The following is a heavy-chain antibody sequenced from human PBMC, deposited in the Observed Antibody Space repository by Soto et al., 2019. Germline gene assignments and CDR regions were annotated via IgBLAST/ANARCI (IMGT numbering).Heavy chain of an antibody. D-gene: IGHD5-18*01. Sequence: PGWSLRLSVASSGFIFSSYAMSWVRQAPGKGLEWVSAISGSGGSTYYADSVKGRFTISRDNSKNTLYLQMNSLRAEDTAVYYCAKLYSYGYVYYFDYWGQGTLVTVSS. J-gene: IGHJ4*02. CDR2: ISGSGGST. CDR1: GFIFSSYA. V-gene: IGHV3-23*01. CDR3: AKLYSYGYVYYFDY.